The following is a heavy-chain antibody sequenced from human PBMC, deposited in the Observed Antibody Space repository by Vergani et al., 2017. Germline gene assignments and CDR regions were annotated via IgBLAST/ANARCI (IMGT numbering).Heavy chain of an antibody. Sequence: QVQLQESGPGLVKPSQTLSLTCTVSGGSISSGDYYWSWIRQPPGKGLEWIGYIYYSGSTYYNPSLKSRVTISVDTSKNQFSLKLSSVTAADTAVYYCARVRRDDSSGYYYYYDMDVWGQGTTVTVSS. CDR3: ARVRRDDSSGYYYYYDMDV. V-gene: IGHV4-30-4*01. D-gene: IGHD3-22*01. CDR1: GGSISSGDYY. CDR2: IYYSGST. J-gene: IGHJ6*02.